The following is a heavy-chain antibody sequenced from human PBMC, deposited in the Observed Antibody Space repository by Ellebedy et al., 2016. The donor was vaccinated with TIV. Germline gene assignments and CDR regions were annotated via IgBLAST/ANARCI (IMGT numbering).Heavy chain of an antibody. V-gene: IGHV7-4-1*02. Sequence: AASVKVSCKASGYMFSDHIINWVRQAPGQGPGWMGWLNTNAGNPTFARGFTGRFVFLLDSSVTPTYLQINSLKADDTAVYYCARGRWSQGAYYLDSWGQGTLVIVSS. J-gene: IGHJ4*02. CDR3: ARGRWSQGAYYLDS. CDR2: LNTNAGNP. CDR1: GYMFSDHI. D-gene: IGHD5-24*01.